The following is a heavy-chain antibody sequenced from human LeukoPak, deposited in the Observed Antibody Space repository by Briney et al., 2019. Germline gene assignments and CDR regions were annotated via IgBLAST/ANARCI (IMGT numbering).Heavy chain of an antibody. Sequence: GGSLRLSCAASGFTFSSCSMNWVRQAPGKGLEWVSSISSSSSYIYYADSVKGRFTISRDNAKNSLYLQMNSLRAEDTAVYYCARALLGGRSWYLWDAFDIWGQGTTVTVSS. CDR2: ISSSSSYI. CDR1: GFTFSSCS. V-gene: IGHV3-21*01. J-gene: IGHJ3*02. D-gene: IGHD6-13*01. CDR3: ARALLGGRSWYLWDAFDI.